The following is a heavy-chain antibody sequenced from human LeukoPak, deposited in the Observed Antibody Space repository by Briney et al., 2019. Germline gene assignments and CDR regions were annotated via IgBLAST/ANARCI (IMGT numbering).Heavy chain of an antibody. CDR3: ARESHETREDY. CDR2: ISANNGDT. V-gene: IGHV1-18*01. J-gene: IGHJ4*02. D-gene: IGHD1-1*01. Sequence: VASVKVSSKASGYTFTSYGISWVRQAPGQGLEWMGWISANNGDTDYPPKLQDRVTMTTDTYTSTAYMELRSLRSDDTAMYYCARESHETREDYWGQGTLVTVSS. CDR1: GYTFTSYG.